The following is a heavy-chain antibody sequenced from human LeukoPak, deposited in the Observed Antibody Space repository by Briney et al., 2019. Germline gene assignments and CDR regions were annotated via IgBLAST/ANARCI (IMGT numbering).Heavy chain of an antibody. CDR2: IYWDDDK. J-gene: IGHJ6*02. V-gene: IGHV2-5*02. D-gene: IGHD2/OR15-2a*01. CDR1: GFSLSTSGVG. CDR3: AHLILNYYYYRMDV. Sequence: SGPTLVKPTQTLTLTCTFSGFSLSTSGVGVGWIRQPPGKALEWLALIYWDDDKRYSPSLKSRLTITKDTSKNQVALTMTNMDPADTATYYCAHLILNYYYYRMDVWGQGTTVTVSS.